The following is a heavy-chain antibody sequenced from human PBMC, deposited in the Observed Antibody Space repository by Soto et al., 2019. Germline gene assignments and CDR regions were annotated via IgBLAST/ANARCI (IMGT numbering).Heavy chain of an antibody. J-gene: IGHJ4*02. CDR3: ARVGGVRSGSYTHAFDY. Sequence: QVQLVQSGAEVKKPGSSVKVSCKASGGTFSSYAISWVRQAPGQGLEWMGGIIPIFGTANYAQKFQGRVTITADESTSTAYMELSSLRSEDTAVYYWARVGGVRSGSYTHAFDYWGQGTLVTVSS. CDR2: IIPIFGTA. V-gene: IGHV1-69*01. D-gene: IGHD1-26*01. CDR1: GGTFSSYA.